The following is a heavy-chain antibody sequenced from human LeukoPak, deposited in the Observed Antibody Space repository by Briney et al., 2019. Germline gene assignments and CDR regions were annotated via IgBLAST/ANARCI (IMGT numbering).Heavy chain of an antibody. V-gene: IGHV1-69*13. CDR1: GGTFSSYA. D-gene: IGHD2-2*01. J-gene: IGHJ4*02. CDR3: ARAAATRKYCSSTSCYPWSSGWYEGEDY. CDR2: IIPIFGTA. Sequence: GASVKVSCKASGGTFSSYAISWVRQAPGQGLEWMGGIIPIFGTANYAQKFQGRVTITADESTSTAYMELSSLRSEDTAVYYCARAAATRKYCSSTSCYPWSSGWYEGEDYWGQGTLVTVSS.